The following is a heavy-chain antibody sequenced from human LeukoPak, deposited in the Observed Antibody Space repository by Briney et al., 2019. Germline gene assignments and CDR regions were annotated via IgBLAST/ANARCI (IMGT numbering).Heavy chain of an antibody. CDR3: ARGRSRITIFGGVPYYFDY. D-gene: IGHD3-3*01. J-gene: IGHJ4*02. V-gene: IGHV4-59*01. CDR1: GGSISSYY. Sequence: PSETLSLTCTVSGGSISSYYWSWIRQPPGKGLEWIGYIYSSGSTNYNPSLKSRLTISVDASKNQFSLKLTSVTAADTAVYYCARGRSRITIFGGVPYYFDYWGQGTLVTVSS. CDR2: IYSSGST.